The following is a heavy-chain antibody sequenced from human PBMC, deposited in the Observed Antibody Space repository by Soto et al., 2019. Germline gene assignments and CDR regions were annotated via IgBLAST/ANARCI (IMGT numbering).Heavy chain of an antibody. V-gene: IGHV4-30-4*01. CDR3: AREEAVDNWFDP. J-gene: IGHJ5*02. CDR1: GGSISSCDYY. CDR2: IYYSGST. D-gene: IGHD6-19*01. Sequence: SETLSLTCTVSGGSISSCDYYWGWIRQPPGKGLEWIGYIYYSGSTYYNPSLKSRVTISVDTSKNQFSLKLSSVTAADTAVYYCAREEAVDNWFDPWGQGTLVTVSS.